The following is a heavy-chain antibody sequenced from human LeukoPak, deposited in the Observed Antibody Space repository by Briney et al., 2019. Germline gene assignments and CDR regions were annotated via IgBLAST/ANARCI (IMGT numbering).Heavy chain of an antibody. CDR2: ISGSVVST. D-gene: IGHD5-24*01. J-gene: IGHJ4*02. CDR1: GFTFKNYG. CDR3: AKPARDGYNYFDY. V-gene: IGHV3-23*01. Sequence: GGSLRLSCAASGFTFKNYGMSWVRQAPGKGLEWVSLISGSVVSTYYADSVKGRFTISRDISKNTVYLQMNSLRAEDTAVYYCAKPARDGYNYFDYWGQGTLVTVCS.